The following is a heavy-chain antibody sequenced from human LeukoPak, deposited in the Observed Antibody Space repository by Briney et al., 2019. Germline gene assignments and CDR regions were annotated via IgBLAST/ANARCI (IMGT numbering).Heavy chain of an antibody. V-gene: IGHV3-49*03. CDR2: IRSKAYGGTT. CDR3: THLVVVPAAIASHAFDI. J-gene: IGHJ3*02. CDR1: GFTLGDYA. D-gene: IGHD2-2*01. Sequence: GGSLRLSCTASGFTLGDYAMSWFRQAPGKGLEWVGFIRSKAYGGTTEYAASVKGRFTISRDDSKSIAYLQMNSLKTEDTSVYYGTHLVVVPAAIASHAFDIGGQGTMVTVTS.